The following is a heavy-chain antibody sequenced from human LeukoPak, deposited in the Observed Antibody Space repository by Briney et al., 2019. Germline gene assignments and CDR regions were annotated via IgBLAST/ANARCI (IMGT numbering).Heavy chain of an antibody. D-gene: IGHD3-22*01. Sequence: ASVKVSCKSSGYTFTGYYMRWVRQAPGQGLEWKGWINPNSAGTNYAQKFQGRVTMTRDTSISTAYMELSRLRSDDTAVYYCARAPYYYDSSGYFGWFDPWGQGTLVTVSS. CDR1: GYTFTGYY. V-gene: IGHV1-2*02. J-gene: IGHJ5*02. CDR2: INPNSAGT. CDR3: ARAPYYYDSSGYFGWFDP.